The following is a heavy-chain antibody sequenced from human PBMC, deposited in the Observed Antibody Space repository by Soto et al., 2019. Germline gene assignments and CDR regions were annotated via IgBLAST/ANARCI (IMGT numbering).Heavy chain of an antibody. V-gene: IGHV3-33*01. J-gene: IGHJ4*02. Sequence: QVHLVESGGGVVRPGRSLRLACEASGFTFSTYGMHWVRQAPGKGLQWVAVIWYDGTNAYYADSVKGRFTISRDNSKDTLYLEMNNLRAEDTAVYYCARSMMVRGVLFDLWGRGSLVSVSS. CDR1: GFTFSTYG. CDR3: ARSMMVRGVLFDL. D-gene: IGHD3-10*01. CDR2: IWYDGTNA.